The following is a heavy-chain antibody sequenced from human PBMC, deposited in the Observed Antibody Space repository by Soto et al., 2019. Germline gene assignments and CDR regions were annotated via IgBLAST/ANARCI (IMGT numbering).Heavy chain of an antibody. Sequence: PGGSLRLSCAASGFTFSSYGMHWVRQAPGKGLEWVAVIWYDGSNKYYADSVKGRFTISRDNSKNTLYLQMNSLRAEDTAVYYCARGYCSGGSCYDAFDIWGQGTMVTVSS. CDR3: ARGYCSGGSCYDAFDI. CDR1: GFTFSSYG. V-gene: IGHV3-33*01. J-gene: IGHJ3*02. CDR2: IWYDGSNK. D-gene: IGHD2-15*01.